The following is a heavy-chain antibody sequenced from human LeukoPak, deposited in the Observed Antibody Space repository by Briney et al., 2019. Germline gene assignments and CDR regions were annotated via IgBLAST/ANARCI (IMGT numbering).Heavy chain of an antibody. Sequence: PGGSLRLSCAASGFTFSSYGMRWVRQAPGKGLEWVAFTRYDGSNKYYADSVKGRFTISRDNAKKSLYLQMNSLRVEDTAVYYCARDPLHWNDGVDDSFDIWGQGTMVTVSS. D-gene: IGHD1-1*01. CDR2: TRYDGSNK. J-gene: IGHJ3*02. CDR3: ARDPLHWNDGVDDSFDI. V-gene: IGHV3-30*02. CDR1: GFTFSSYG.